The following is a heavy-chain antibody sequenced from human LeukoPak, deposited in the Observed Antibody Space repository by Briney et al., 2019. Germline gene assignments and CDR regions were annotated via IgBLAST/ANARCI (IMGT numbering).Heavy chain of an antibody. D-gene: IGHD6-13*01. V-gene: IGHV3-21*01. CDR2: ISSSSSYI. J-gene: IGHJ6*03. CDR1: GFTFSSYS. Sequence: GGSLRLSCAASGFTFSSYSMNWVRQAPGKGLEWVSSISSSSSYIYYADSVKGRFTISRDNAKNSLYLQMNSLRAEDTAVYYCARDHSTVYYYYYYMDVWGKGTTVTVSS. CDR3: ARDHSTVYYYYYYMDV.